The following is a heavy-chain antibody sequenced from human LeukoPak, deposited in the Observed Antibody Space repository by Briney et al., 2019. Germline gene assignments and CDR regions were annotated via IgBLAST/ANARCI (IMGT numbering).Heavy chain of an antibody. CDR3: ARQMTPHGNFDY. CDR1: GYSVSVYY. Sequence: PGGSLRLSCAVSGYSVSVYYMSWVRQAPGKGLEWLSVIYNGDTTYYVDSVKGRFTISGDNSGNTVNLQMNSLRAEDTAVYYCARQMTPHGNFDYWGQGTLVTVSS. CDR2: IYNGDTT. D-gene: IGHD1-26*01. V-gene: IGHV3-53*01. J-gene: IGHJ4*02.